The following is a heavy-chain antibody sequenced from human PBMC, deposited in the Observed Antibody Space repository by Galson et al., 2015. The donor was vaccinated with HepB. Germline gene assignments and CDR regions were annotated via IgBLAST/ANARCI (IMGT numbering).Heavy chain of an antibody. Sequence: SLRLSCAASEFNVESHTMHWVRQPPGKGLEWVASLRKSSLHGDYADSVKGRFTISRDNAENSLSLQMNSLRDEDTAIYYCAREFLDWYGLDVWGQGTTVTASS. V-gene: IGHV3-21*06. CDR3: AREFLDWYGLDV. D-gene: IGHD3-3*01. CDR2: LRKSSLHG. CDR1: EFNVESHT. J-gene: IGHJ6*02.